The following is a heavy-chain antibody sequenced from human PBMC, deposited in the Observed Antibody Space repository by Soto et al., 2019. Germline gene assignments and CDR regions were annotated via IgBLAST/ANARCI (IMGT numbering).Heavy chain of an antibody. J-gene: IGHJ6*03. CDR3: ARGRGSGELLFPRYYYYMDV. CDR1: GGSISSYY. CDR2: IYYSGST. V-gene: IGHV4-59*01. Sequence: QVQLQESGPGLVKPSETLSLTCTVSGGSISSYYWSWIRQPPGKGLEWIGYIYYSGSTNYNPSLKSRVTISVDTSKNQFSLKLSSVTAADTAVYYCARGRGSGELLFPRYYYYMDVWGKGTTVTVSS. D-gene: IGHD3-10*01.